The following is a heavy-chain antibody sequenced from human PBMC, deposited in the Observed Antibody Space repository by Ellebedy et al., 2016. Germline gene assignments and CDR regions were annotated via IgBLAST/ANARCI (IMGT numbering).Heavy chain of an antibody. CDR2: STNT. V-gene: IGHV1-18*01. CDR3: ARGIRDGVQISNTYYDL. J-gene: IGHJ4*02. CDR1: GYTFLNYD. D-gene: IGHD3-16*01. Sequence: ASVKVSCXASGYTFLNYDINWVRQAPGQGLEWMGGSTNTNYAQRFQGRVSATIDSSTNTAYMELTTLTFDDTALYYCARGIRDGVQISNTYYDLWGQGTLVTVSS.